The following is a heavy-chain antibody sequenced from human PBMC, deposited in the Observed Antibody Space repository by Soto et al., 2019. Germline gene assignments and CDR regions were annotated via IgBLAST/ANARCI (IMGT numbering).Heavy chain of an antibody. D-gene: IGHD5-12*01. J-gene: IGHJ4*02. CDR2: IYHSGST. V-gene: IGHV4-4*02. CDR3: ARGGRWLFDY. Sequence: QVQLQESGPGLVKPSGTLSLTCAVSGGSISTDNWWRWVRQPPGKGLEWVGGIYHSGSTNYNPSLKSSLTITIGTSKDQFSLDVRSVTAADTAVYYCARGGRWLFDYWGQGTLVTVSS. CDR1: GGSISTDNW.